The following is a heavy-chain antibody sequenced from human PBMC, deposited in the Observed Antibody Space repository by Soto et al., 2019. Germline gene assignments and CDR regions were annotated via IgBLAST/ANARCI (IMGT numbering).Heavy chain of an antibody. CDR1: GDSISSGNHY. CDR2: IFYSGTA. CDR3: ARTYYGTAYFDP. D-gene: IGHD3-10*01. J-gene: IGHJ5*02. Sequence: PSETLSLTCTVSGDSISSGNHYWSWIRQPPGKGREGIGYIFYSGTAYYNPSLKSRLTISVDTSKNQLSLKLSSVTAADTAVYYCARTYYGTAYFDPWGQGSLVTVSS. V-gene: IGHV4-30-4*01.